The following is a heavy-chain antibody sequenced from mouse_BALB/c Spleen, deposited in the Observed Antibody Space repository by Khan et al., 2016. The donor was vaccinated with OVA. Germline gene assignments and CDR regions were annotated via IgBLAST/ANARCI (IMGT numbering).Heavy chain of an antibody. CDR3: ARGNYCGYYFDY. D-gene: IGHD1-1*01. CDR1: GYSITSVYA. CDR2: ISYSGVT. V-gene: IGHV3-2*02. J-gene: IGHJ2*01. Sequence: EVELVESGPGLVKPSQSLSLTCTVTGYSITSVYAWNWIRQFPGNKLECMGYISYSGVTSYTHSLKSRFPITRDTSKNQFFLQLNSVTTEDTATYYCARGNYCGYYFDYWGQGTTLTVSA.